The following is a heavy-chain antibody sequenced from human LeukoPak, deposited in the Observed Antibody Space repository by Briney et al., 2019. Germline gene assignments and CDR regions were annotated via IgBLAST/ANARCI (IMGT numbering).Heavy chain of an antibody. CDR3: ARGYSSGWQGVDYMDV. CDR2: MNPNSGNT. D-gene: IGHD3-22*01. J-gene: IGHJ6*03. Sequence: GASVKVSCKASGYTFTSYDSNWVRQATGQGLEWMGWMNPNSGNTGYAQKFQGRVTITGNTSISTAYMELTSLRSEDTAVYYCARGYSSGWQGVDYMDVWGKGTTVTVSS. V-gene: IGHV1-8*03. CDR1: GYTFTSYD.